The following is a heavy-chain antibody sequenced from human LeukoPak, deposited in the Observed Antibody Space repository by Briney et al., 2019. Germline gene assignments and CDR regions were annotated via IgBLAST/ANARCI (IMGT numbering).Heavy chain of an antibody. Sequence: GESLKISCKGSGYSFSGYWVGWVRQMPGEDLEWMGIIYPDDSQTSYSPSFQGQVTISADKSINTAYLQWSSLKASDTAMYYCARFGGANFSAVLWDKWGQGTLVTVSS. CDR1: GYSFSGYW. V-gene: IGHV5-51*01. CDR2: IYPDDSQT. D-gene: IGHD3-16*01. J-gene: IGHJ4*02. CDR3: ARFGGANFSAVLWDK.